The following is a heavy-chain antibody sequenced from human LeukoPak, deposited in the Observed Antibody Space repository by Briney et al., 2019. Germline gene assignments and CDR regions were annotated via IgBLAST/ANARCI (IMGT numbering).Heavy chain of an antibody. V-gene: IGHV1-69*05. D-gene: IGHD1-20*01. CDR3: ARNRRITEPIYYYYMDV. CDR2: IIPIFGTA. Sequence: SVKVSCTASGGTFSSYAISWVRQAPGQGLEWMGGIIPIFGTANYAQKFQGRVTITTDESTSTAYMELSSLRSEDTAVYYCARNRRITEPIYYYYMDVWGKGTTVTVSS. J-gene: IGHJ6*03. CDR1: GGTFSSYA.